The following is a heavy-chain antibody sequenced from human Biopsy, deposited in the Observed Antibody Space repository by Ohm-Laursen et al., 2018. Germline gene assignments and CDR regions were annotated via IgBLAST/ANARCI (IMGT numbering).Heavy chain of an antibody. CDR1: GFTFHTCA. J-gene: IGHJ5*01. D-gene: IGHD1-14*01. CDR2: IDVSDYNT. Sequence: SLRLSCAAPGFTFHTCAMNWVRQAPGKGLEWVAHIDVSDYNTYYADSVRGRFTISRDNSKQMVHLEINSLTADDTAVYYCVKQWGGYNFDSWGQGTLVTVPS. V-gene: IGHV3-23*01. CDR3: VKQWGGYNFDS.